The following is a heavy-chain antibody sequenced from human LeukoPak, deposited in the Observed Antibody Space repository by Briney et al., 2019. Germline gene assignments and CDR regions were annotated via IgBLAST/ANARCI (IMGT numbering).Heavy chain of an antibody. V-gene: IGHV4-39*01. CDR2: IYYTGNT. Sequence: SETLSLTCTVSGVSTSSSNSHWGWIRQPPGKGLEWIGSIYYTGNTYYNASLKSRVTISIDTSKNQISLRLTSVTVTDTAMYYCARQTGSGLFTLPGGQGTLVTVSS. J-gene: IGHJ4*02. CDR3: ARQTGSGLFTLP. D-gene: IGHD3/OR15-3a*01. CDR1: GVSTSSSNSH.